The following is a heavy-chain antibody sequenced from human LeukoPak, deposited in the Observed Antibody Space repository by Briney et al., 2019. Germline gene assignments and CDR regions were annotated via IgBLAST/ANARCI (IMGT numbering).Heavy chain of an antibody. CDR3: ARDPAVGATMAIYFDY. V-gene: IGHV3-30-3*01. J-gene: IGHJ4*02. CDR1: GFTFSSYA. D-gene: IGHD1-26*01. Sequence: PGGSLRLSCAASGFTFSSYAMHWVRQAPGKGLEWVAVISYDGSNKYYADSVKGRFTISRDNSKNTLYLQMNSLRAEDTAVYYCARDPAVGATMAIYFDYWGQGTLVTVSS. CDR2: ISYDGSNK.